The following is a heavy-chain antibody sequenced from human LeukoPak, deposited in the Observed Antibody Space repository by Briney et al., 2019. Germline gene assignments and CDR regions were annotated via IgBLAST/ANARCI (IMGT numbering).Heavy chain of an antibody. V-gene: IGHV4-34*01. J-gene: IGHJ4*02. CDR1: GGSFSGYY. Sequence: PSETLSLTCAVYGGSFSGYYWSWIRQPPGKGLEWIGEINHSGSTNYNPSLKSRVTISVDTSKNQFSLKLRSVTAADTAVYYCARGLWSGNCGGDCYSGLDYWGQGTLVTVSS. D-gene: IGHD2-21*02. CDR2: INHSGST. CDR3: ARGLWSGNCGGDCYSGLDY.